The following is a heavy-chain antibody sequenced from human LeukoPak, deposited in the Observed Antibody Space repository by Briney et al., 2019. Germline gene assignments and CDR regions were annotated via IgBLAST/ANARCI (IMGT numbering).Heavy chain of an antibody. CDR2: MNPNSGNT. V-gene: IGHV1-8*01. Sequence: ASVKVSCKASGYTFTSYDINWVRQATGQGLEWMGWMNPNSGNTGYAQKFQGSVTMTRNTSISTAYMELSSLRSEDTAVYYCARSLGSSGWYHDAFDIWGQGTMVTVSS. D-gene: IGHD6-19*01. CDR1: GYTFTSYD. CDR3: ARSLGSSGWYHDAFDI. J-gene: IGHJ3*02.